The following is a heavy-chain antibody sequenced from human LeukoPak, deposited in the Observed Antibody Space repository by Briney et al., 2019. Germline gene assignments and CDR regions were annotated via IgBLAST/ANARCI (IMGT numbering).Heavy chain of an antibody. CDR1: GYTFASYG. J-gene: IGHJ4*02. D-gene: IGHD1-26*01. V-gene: IGHV1-18*01. CDR3: AREGDRSSDSSGSYPLDS. CDR2: ISAYNGNT. Sequence: ASVKVSCKASGYTFASYGINWVRQAPGQGLEWMGWISAYNGNTNYAQKIQGRVTMTTDTSTSTAYMELRSLRSDDTAIYYCAREGDRSSDSSGSYPLDSWGQGTLVTVSS.